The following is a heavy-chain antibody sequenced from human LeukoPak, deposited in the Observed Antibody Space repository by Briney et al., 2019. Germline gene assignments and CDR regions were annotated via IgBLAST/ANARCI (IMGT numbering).Heavy chain of an antibody. CDR3: VREGPRGLAFDI. J-gene: IGHJ3*02. CDR1: GFTFSSYA. CDR2: ISYDGSNK. Sequence: PGGSLRLSCAASGFTFSSYAMHWVRQAPGKGLEWVAVISYDGSNKYYADSVKGRFTISRDNPKNTLYLQMNGLRVEDTAVYYCVREGPRGLAFDIWGQGTMVTVSS. V-gene: IGHV3-30-3*01.